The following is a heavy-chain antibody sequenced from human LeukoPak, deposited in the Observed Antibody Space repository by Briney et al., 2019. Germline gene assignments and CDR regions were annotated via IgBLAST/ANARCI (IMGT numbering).Heavy chain of an antibody. CDR1: GGSISSYY. J-gene: IGHJ4*02. Sequence: SETLSLTCTVSGGSISSYYWSWIRQPAGKGLEWIGSIYYSGSTYYNPSLKSRVTISVDTSKNQFSLKLSSVTAADTAVYYCARVAGRREQWLPKGYFDYWGQGTLVTVSS. CDR2: IYYSGST. V-gene: IGHV4-4*07. CDR3: ARVAGRREQWLPKGYFDY. D-gene: IGHD6-19*01.